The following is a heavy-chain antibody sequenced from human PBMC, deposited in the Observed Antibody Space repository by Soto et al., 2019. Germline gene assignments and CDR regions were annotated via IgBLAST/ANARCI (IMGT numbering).Heavy chain of an antibody. CDR1: GGSISGSYYY. CDR3: ATSQKGYNWNYFDH. V-gene: IGHV4-39*01. Sequence: SETLSLTCAVSGGSISGSYYYWAWLRQSPGKGPEWTGSVFYTGFTSYNPSLESRVSVSVDTSKSQFSLKLSAVTAADTAVYYCATSQKGYNWNYFDHWGQGALVTVSS. J-gene: IGHJ4*02. CDR2: VFYTGFT. D-gene: IGHD1-20*01.